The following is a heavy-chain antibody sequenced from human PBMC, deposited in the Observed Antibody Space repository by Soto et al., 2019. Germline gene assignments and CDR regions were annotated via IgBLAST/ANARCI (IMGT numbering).Heavy chain of an antibody. V-gene: IGHV4-59*01. CDR3: ARGLMYYDILTGLNWFDP. CDR1: GGSISSYY. D-gene: IGHD3-9*01. J-gene: IGHJ5*02. Sequence: SETLSLTCTVSGGSISSYYWSWIRQPPGKGLEWIGYIYYSGSTNYNPSNKSRITITVDTSKNQFSLKLNSVTTADTAVFYCARGLMYYDILTGLNWFDPWGQGTLVTVSS. CDR2: IYYSGST.